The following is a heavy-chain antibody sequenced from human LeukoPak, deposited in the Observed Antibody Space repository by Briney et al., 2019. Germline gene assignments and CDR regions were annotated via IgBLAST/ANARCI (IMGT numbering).Heavy chain of an antibody. Sequence: GGSLRLSCAASGLTFNNYAMSWVRQAPGKGLEWVSGISGSGGSTHYADSVKGRFTISRDNSKNTLYLQMNSLRAEDTAVYYCAKVPAPGYSSSSGYWGQGTLVTVSS. CDR1: GLTFNNYA. V-gene: IGHV3-23*01. J-gene: IGHJ4*02. D-gene: IGHD6-13*01. CDR2: ISGSGGST. CDR3: AKVPAPGYSSSSGY.